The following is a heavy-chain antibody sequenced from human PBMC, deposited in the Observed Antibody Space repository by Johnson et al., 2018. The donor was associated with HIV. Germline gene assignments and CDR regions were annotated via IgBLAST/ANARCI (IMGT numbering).Heavy chain of an antibody. J-gene: IGHJ3*02. CDR1: GFTFDDYG. CDR3: ARELRGPDAFDI. V-gene: IGHV3-20*04. CDR2: INWNGGST. Sequence: VQLVESGGGVVQPGRSLRLSCVASGFTFDDYGMSWVRQAPGKGLEWVSGINWNGGSTGYADSVKGRFTISRDNSKSTLILQMNGLREEDTAIYYCARELRGPDAFDIWGQGTMVTVSS.